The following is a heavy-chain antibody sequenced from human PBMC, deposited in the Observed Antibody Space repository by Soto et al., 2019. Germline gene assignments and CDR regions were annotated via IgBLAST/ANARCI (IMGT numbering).Heavy chain of an antibody. CDR1: GYPFTNFG. Sequence: QVQLVQSGAEVKKPGASVKVSCKSSGYPFTNFGINWVRQAPGRGLEWMGWISTYNGNTNYAQQLQGRVTMTTDTSTTTAYMELRSLRSDDTAVYYCARDVGMIVVVMSRFDYWGQGTLVTVSS. D-gene: IGHD3-22*01. V-gene: IGHV1-18*01. CDR2: ISTYNGNT. CDR3: ARDVGMIVVVMSRFDY. J-gene: IGHJ4*02.